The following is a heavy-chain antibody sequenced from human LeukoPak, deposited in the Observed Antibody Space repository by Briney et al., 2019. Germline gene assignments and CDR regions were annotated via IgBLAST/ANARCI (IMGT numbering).Heavy chain of an antibody. J-gene: IGHJ4*02. Sequence: GGSLRLSCAASGFTFSSYAMSWVRQAPGKGLEWVANIKQDGSEKYYADSVKGRFIISRDNSKNTLYLQMYSLRAEDTAVYFCVGGEWLRSGLGYWGQGTLVTVSS. CDR1: GFTFSSYA. CDR3: VGGEWLRSGLGY. V-gene: IGHV3-7*03. D-gene: IGHD5-12*01. CDR2: IKQDGSEK.